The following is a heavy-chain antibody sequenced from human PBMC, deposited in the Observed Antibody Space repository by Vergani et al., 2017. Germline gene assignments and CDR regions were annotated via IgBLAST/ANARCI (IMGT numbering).Heavy chain of an antibody. J-gene: IGHJ3*02. CDR3: ARDRTPNAFDI. V-gene: IGHV4-59*02. CDR2: VSFRGDT. Sequence: QVKLQESGPGLVKPSETLSLTCTVSGASVNSYYWSWIRQPPGKGLEWMGYVSFRGDTLYDPSVKGRMTISIDTSKNQFYLNLTSVTVADTAMYFCARDRTPNAFDIWGQGTMVSVSS. CDR1: GASVNSYY.